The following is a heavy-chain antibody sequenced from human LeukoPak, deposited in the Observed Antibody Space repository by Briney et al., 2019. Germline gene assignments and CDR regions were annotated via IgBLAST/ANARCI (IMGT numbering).Heavy chain of an antibody. J-gene: IGHJ4*02. CDR3: ARHRRYNWNYFDY. Sequence: SLKLSCKASGGTFSNYAISWVRQAPGQGLEWMGGIIPIFGTANYAQKFQGRVTITTDESTSTAYMELSSLRSEDTAVYYCARHRRYNWNYFDYWGQGTLVTVSS. CDR2: IIPIFGTA. D-gene: IGHD1-20*01. CDR1: GGTFSNYA. V-gene: IGHV1-69*05.